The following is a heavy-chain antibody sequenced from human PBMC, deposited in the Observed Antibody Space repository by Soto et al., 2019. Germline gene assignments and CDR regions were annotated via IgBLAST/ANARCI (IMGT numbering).Heavy chain of an antibody. J-gene: IGHJ4*02. CDR1: GYTFSSYH. V-gene: IGHV1-18*01. CDR3: ARDLPPVDY. CDR2: ISVDNGNT. Sequence: QIQLVQSGAEVKKPGASVKVSCKASGYTFSSYHITWVRQAPGQGLEWMGWISVDNGNTNYAQNLQGRVTMTTDPSTGTAYMELRSLRSDDTAVYYCARDLPPVDYWGQGTLVTVSS.